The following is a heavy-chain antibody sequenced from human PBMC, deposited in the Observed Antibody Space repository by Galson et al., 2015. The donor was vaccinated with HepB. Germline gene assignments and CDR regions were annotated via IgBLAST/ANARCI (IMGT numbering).Heavy chain of an antibody. J-gene: IGHJ6*02. V-gene: IGHV3-53*01. CDR2: IYSGDIGST. D-gene: IGHD6-19*01. Sequence: SLRLSCAASGFTVSSNYMSWVRQAPGKGLEWVSVIYSGDIGSTYYAESVKGRFTISRDKSKNTLYLQMNSLRAEDTAVYYCARVKVLVAGAHFHYYGMDVWGQGTTVTVSS. CDR1: GFTVSSNY. CDR3: ARVKVLVAGAHFHYYGMDV.